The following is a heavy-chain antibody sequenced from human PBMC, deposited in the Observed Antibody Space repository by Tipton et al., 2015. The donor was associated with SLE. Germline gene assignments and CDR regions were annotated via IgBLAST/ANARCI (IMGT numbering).Heavy chain of an antibody. J-gene: IGHJ6*04. CDR2: MYHSGDT. V-gene: IGHV4-38-2*02. CDR3: ARGTTLRFGHKV. CDR1: GYSIGSGYY. Sequence: TLSLTCTVSGYSIGSGYYWGWIRQPPGKGLEWIGSMYHSGDTFYNPSLKSRLTISMDKSKNQYSLKLSSVTAADTAVYFCARGTTLRFGHKVWGKGTTVTVSS. D-gene: IGHD3-3*01.